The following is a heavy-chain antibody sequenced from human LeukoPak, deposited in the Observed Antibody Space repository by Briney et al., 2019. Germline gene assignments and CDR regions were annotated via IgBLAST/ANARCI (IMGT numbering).Heavy chain of an antibody. CDR3: ARDQGYYYDHLEIDY. CDR2: ISAYNGKA. Sequence: ASGKVSCKAAGYTDTSYGISWGRQAPGQGGEWRGGISAYNGKASYAQKLHGRVTMTTDTSSSTTYMERRSVMSDATAVYYCARDQGYYYDHLEIDYWGQGTLVTVSS. J-gene: IGHJ4*02. D-gene: IGHD3-22*01. CDR1: GYTDTSYG. V-gene: IGHV1-18*01.